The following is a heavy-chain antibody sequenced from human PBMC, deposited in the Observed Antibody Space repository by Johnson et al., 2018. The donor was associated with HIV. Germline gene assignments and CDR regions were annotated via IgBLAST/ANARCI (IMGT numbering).Heavy chain of an antibody. Sequence: QVQLVESGGGVVQPGRSLRLSCAASGFTFSSYGMHWVRQAPGKGLEWVAVIWYDGSNKYYADSVKGLFTISRDNSKNTLYLQMNSLRAEDTAVYYCARQGGANDAFDIWGQGTMVTVSS. CDR1: GFTFSSYG. D-gene: IGHD1-26*01. V-gene: IGHV3-33*01. J-gene: IGHJ3*02. CDR2: IWYDGSNK. CDR3: ARQGGANDAFDI.